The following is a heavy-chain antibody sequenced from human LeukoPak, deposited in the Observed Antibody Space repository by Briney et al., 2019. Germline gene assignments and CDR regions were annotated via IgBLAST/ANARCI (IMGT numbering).Heavy chain of an antibody. CDR3: ASSPDLPIDY. D-gene: IGHD3/OR15-3a*01. CDR2: ISSSGSTI. Sequence: GGSLRLSCAASGFTFSSYEMNWVRQAPGKGLEWVSYISSSGSTIYYADSVKGRFTISRDNAKNSLYLQMNSLRAEDTAVYYCASSPDLPIDYWGQGTLVNVSS. V-gene: IGHV3-48*03. CDR1: GFTFSSYE. J-gene: IGHJ4*02.